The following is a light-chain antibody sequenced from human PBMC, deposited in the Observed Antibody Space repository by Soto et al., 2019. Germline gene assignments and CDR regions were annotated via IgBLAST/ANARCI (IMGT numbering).Light chain of an antibody. Sequence: EIVLTQSPGTLSLSPGEGATLSCRASQSVTGTNLAWYQQRAGQAPRLLIYGASTRATAIPARFSGSGSGTEFTLTISSLQSEDFAVYYCQQYNDWPPWTLGQGTKVDI. CDR1: QSVTGTN. V-gene: IGKV3-15*01. J-gene: IGKJ1*01. CDR2: GAS. CDR3: QQYNDWPPWT.